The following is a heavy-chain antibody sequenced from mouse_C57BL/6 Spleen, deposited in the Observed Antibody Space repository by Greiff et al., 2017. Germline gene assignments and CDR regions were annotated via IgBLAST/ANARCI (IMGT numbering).Heavy chain of an antibody. D-gene: IGHD2-3*01. V-gene: IGHV1-22*01. Sequence: VQLQQSGPELVKPGASVKMSCKASGYTFTDYNMHWVKQSHGKSLEWIGYINPNNGGTSYNQKFKGKATLTVNKSSSTAYMELRSLTSEDSAVYYCARNYDGYAWFAYWGQGTLVTVSA. J-gene: IGHJ3*01. CDR2: INPNNGGT. CDR1: GYTFTDYN. CDR3: ARNYDGYAWFAY.